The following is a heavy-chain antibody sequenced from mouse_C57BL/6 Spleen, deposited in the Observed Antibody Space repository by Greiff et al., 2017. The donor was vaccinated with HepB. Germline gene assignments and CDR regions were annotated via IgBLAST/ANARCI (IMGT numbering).Heavy chain of an antibody. Sequence: EVMLVESGGGLVKPGGSLKLSCAASGFTFSDYGMHWVRQAPEKGLEWVAYISSGSSTIYYADTVKGRFTISRDNAKNTLFLQMTSLRSEDTAMYYCARPNYGRSHWYFDVWGTGTTVTVSS. CDR2: ISSGSSTI. CDR1: GFTFSDYG. V-gene: IGHV5-17*01. CDR3: ARPNYGRSHWYFDV. J-gene: IGHJ1*03. D-gene: IGHD1-1*01.